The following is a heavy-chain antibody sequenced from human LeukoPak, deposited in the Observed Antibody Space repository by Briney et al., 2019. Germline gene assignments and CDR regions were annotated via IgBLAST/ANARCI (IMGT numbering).Heavy chain of an antibody. CDR2: ISYDGSNK. D-gene: IGHD3-22*01. CDR3: AKDLITMIVVVITYPDY. CDR1: GFTFSSYG. V-gene: IGHV3-30*18. Sequence: GGSLRLSCAASGFTFSSYGMRWVRQAPGKGVEGVADISYDGSNKYYADSVKGRFTISRENEKNTVYVQMNSQRGEDTAVYYCAKDLITMIVVVITYPDYWGQGTLVTVSS. J-gene: IGHJ4*02.